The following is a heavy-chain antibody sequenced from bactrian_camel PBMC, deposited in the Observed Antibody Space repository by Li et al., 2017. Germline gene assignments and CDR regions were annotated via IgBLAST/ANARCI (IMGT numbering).Heavy chain of an antibody. Sequence: QVQLVESGGGSAQAGGSLRLSCAASPETYHNHCMGWFRQVPGKETEGVARIDGSGQYTFYTDATKGRFTISRADNTLYLQMNDLKPEDSAMYYCAAGWGPSDSWCYSPRWGQGTQVTVS. J-gene: IGHJ4*01. CDR2: IDGSGQYT. D-gene: IGHD3*01. CDR1: PETYHNHC. V-gene: IGHV3S6*01. CDR3: AAGWGPSDSWCYSPR.